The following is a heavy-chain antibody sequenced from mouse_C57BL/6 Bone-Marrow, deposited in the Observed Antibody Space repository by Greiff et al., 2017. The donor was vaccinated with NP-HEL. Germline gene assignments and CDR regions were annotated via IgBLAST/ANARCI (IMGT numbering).Heavy chain of an antibody. J-gene: IGHJ1*03. CDR3: ARGGNWYFDV. Sequence: VKLQESGAELVKPGASVKISCKASGYAFSSYWMNWVKQRPGKGLEWIGQIYPGDGDTNYNGKFKGKATLTADKSSSTAYMQLSSLTSEDSAVYFCARGGNWYFDVWGTGTTVTVSS. V-gene: IGHV1-80*01. CDR1: GYAFSSYW. CDR2: IYPGDGDT.